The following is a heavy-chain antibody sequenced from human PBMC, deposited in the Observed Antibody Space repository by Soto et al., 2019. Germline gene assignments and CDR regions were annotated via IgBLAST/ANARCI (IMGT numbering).Heavy chain of an antibody. V-gene: IGHV3-53*01. CDR2: IYSGGST. CDR3: ARRQYSSSWNDGYGMDV. J-gene: IGHJ6*02. CDR1: GFTVSSNK. D-gene: IGHD6-13*01. Sequence: GGSLRLSCAASGFTVSSNKMSWVRQAPGKGLEWVSVIYSGGSTYYADSVKGRFTISRDNSKNTLYLQMNSLRAEDTAVYYCARRQYSSSWNDGYGMDVWGQGTTVPVSS.